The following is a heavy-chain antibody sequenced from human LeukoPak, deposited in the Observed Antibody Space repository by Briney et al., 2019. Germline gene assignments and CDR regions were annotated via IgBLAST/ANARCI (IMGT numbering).Heavy chain of an antibody. D-gene: IGHD3-3*01. CDR3: AREGGFYRPLDY. V-gene: IGHV4-4*02. CDR1: GGSFTSTNW. J-gene: IGHJ4*02. CDR2: VHLDGRT. Sequence: SETLSLTCAVSGGSFTSTNWWTWVRQPPEKGLEWIGEVHLDGRTNYNPSLTGRLTLSVDLYENHISLKLTSVTAADTAVYYCAREGGFYRPLDYLGQGTLVTVSS.